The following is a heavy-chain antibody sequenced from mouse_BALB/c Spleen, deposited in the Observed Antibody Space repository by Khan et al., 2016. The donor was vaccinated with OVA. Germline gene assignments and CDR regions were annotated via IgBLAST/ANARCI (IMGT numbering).Heavy chain of an antibody. CDR3: AGDGYRYNYAMDY. CDR1: GYSITSDYA. Sequence: EVQLQESGPGLVKPSQSLSLTCTVTGYSITSDYAWNWIRQFPGNKLEWMGYISYSGSTNYNPSLKSRISITRDTSKNQFFLQLNSVTTEDTATNYCAGDGYRYNYAMDYWGQGTAVTVAS. J-gene: IGHJ4*01. V-gene: IGHV3-2*02. D-gene: IGHD2-3*01. CDR2: ISYSGST.